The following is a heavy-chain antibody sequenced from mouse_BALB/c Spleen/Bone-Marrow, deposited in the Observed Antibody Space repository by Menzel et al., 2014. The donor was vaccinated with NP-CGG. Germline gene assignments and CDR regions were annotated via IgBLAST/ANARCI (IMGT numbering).Heavy chain of an antibody. V-gene: IGHV5-9-2*01. D-gene: IGHD2-4*01. CDR3: ARHAYYDQTEVSFVY. Sequence: EVMLVESGGGLVKSGGSLKLSRAASGFSFNSYGMSWVRQTPEKRLEWVATISGGGSYTFYPDSVKGRFTISIDNAKNNLYLQLSSLRSEDTALYYCARHAYYDQTEVSFVYWGQGTLVTVSA. CDR2: ISGGGSYT. J-gene: IGHJ3*01. CDR1: GFSFNSYG.